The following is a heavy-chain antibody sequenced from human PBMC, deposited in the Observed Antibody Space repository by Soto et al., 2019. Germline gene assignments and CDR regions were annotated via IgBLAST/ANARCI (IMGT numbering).Heavy chain of an antibody. CDR3: ARQGSGWYNWFDP. D-gene: IGHD6-19*01. CDR1: GYSFNGYW. J-gene: IGHJ5*02. CDR2: IDPSDSYT. Sequence: GESLKISCKGSGYSFNGYWISWVRQMPGKGLEWMGRIDPSDSYTNYSPSFQGHVTISTARSITTAYLQWSSLEASDTAMYYCARQGSGWYNWFDPWGQGTLVTVSS. V-gene: IGHV5-10-1*01.